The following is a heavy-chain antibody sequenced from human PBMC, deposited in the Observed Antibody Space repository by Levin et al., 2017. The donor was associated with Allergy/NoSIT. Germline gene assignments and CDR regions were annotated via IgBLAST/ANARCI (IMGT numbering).Heavy chain of an antibody. CDR2: ITNSRRTI. CDR1: GFTFSEYS. Sequence: GGSLRLSCAASGFTFSEYSMNWVRKAPGKGLEWIAYITNSRRTIKYADSVKGRFTISRDNDNGSLYLQMNSLRAEDTAIYYCAREWGGFNLWGQGTLVTVSS. CDR3: AREWGGFNL. V-gene: IGHV3-48*01. J-gene: IGHJ5*02. D-gene: IGHD5-12*01.